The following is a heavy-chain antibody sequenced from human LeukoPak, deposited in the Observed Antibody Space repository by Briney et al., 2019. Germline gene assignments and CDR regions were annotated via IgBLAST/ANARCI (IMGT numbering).Heavy chain of an antibody. CDR2: ISSSSSYI. CDR1: GFTFSDHY. D-gene: IGHD1-14*01. Sequence: GGSLRLSCAASGFTFSDHYMDWVRQAAGKGLEWVSSISSSSSYIYYADSVKGRFTISRDNAKNSLYLQMNSLRAEDTAVYYCARDNNHWSYDYWGQGTLVTVSS. J-gene: IGHJ4*02. V-gene: IGHV3-21*01. CDR3: ARDNNHWSYDY.